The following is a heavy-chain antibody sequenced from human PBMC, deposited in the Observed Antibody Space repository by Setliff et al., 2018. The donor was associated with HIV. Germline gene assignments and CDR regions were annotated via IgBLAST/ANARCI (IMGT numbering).Heavy chain of an antibody. CDR1: GGSISSSSSY. V-gene: IGHV4-39*07. CDR2: IYYSGST. CDR3: ARDGRDVHY. J-gene: IGHJ4*02. Sequence: LSLTCTVSGGSISSSSSYWGWIRQSPGKGLEWIGSIYYSGSTYYNPSLKSRVTMSVDTSKNQFSLNLTSVTAADTAVYYCARDGRDVHYWGQGTLVTVSS.